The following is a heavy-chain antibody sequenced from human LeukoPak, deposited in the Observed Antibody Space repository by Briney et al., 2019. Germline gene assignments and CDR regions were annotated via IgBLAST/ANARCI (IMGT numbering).Heavy chain of an antibody. Sequence: SETLSLTCAVSGGSISSGGYSWSWIRQPPGKGLEWIGYIYHSGSTYYNPSLKSRVTISVDRSKNQFSLKLSSVTAADTAVYYCAREGGYGGNSGYNRFDPWGQGTLVTVSS. J-gene: IGHJ5*02. D-gene: IGHD4-23*01. CDR3: AREGGYGGNSGYNRFDP. V-gene: IGHV4-30-2*01. CDR1: GGSISSGGYS. CDR2: IYHSGST.